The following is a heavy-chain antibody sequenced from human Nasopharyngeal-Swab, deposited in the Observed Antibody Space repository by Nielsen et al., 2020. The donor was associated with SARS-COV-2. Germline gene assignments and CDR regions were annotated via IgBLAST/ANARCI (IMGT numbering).Heavy chain of an antibody. CDR3: ARRRTYATFDH. CDR2: IKQEGSET. Sequence: GESLKISCAASGFKFESYWMSWVRQVPGKGLEWVATIKQEGSETSYVDSVRGRFTISRDNGKNSLDLQMNSRRVGDTAVYYWARRRTYATFDHWGQGDLVTVSS. D-gene: IGHD2-8*01. V-gene: IGHV3-7*05. CDR1: GFKFESYW. J-gene: IGHJ4*02.